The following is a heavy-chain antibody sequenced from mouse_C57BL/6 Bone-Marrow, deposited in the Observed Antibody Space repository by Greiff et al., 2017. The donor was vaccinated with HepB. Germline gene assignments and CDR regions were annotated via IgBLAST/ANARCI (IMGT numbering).Heavy chain of an antibody. CDR2: INYDGSST. CDR1: GFTFSDYY. CDR3: ARVITTGLYAMDY. D-gene: IGHD1-1*01. J-gene: IGHJ4*01. Sequence: EVKLMDSEGGLVQPGSSMKLSCTASGFTFSDYYMAWVRQVPEKGLEWVANINYDGSSTYYLDSLKSRFIISRDNAKNILYLQMSSLKSEDTATYYCARVITTGLYAMDYWGQGTSVTVSS. V-gene: IGHV5-16*01.